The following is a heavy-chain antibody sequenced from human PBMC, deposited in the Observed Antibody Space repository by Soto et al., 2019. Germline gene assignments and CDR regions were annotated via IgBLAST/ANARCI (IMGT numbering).Heavy chain of an antibody. CDR1: GFTFSSYG. V-gene: IGHV3-30*18. D-gene: IGHD4-17*01. Sequence: GWSLRLSCAASGFTFSSYGMHLVRQAPGKGLEWVAVISFDGNYKYYADSVKGRFTISRNNSKNTLYLQMNSLRVEDTAVYYCAKNKQRHGDYVYYFEYWGQGTLVTVSS. CDR2: ISFDGNYK. J-gene: IGHJ4*02. CDR3: AKNKQRHGDYVYYFEY.